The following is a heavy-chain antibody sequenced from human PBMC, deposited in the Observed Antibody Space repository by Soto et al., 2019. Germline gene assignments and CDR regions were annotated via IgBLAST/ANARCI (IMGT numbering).Heavy chain of an antibody. Sequence: PGGSLRLSCAASGFTFSSYAMSWVRQAPGKGLEWVSYISGGGGNTYYADSVKGRFTISRDNSKNMVYLQMNSLRADDTAVYYCAKNIAASGYFFDPWGQGTLVTVSS. CDR2: ISGGGGNT. CDR1: GFTFSSYA. J-gene: IGHJ5*02. D-gene: IGHD6-13*01. CDR3: AKNIAASGYFFDP. V-gene: IGHV3-23*01.